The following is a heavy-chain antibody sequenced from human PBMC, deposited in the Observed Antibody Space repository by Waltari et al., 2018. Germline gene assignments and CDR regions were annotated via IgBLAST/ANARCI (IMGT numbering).Heavy chain of an antibody. CDR2: IDSGGST. J-gene: IGHJ4*02. CDR3: ARVGTYYDILTGYYLDY. V-gene: IGHV3-53*01. Sequence: EVQLVESGGGLIQPGGSLRLSCAASGFTVSSNYMSWVPQAPGKGLEWVSVIDSGGSTYYADSVKGRFTISRDNSKNTLYLQMNSLRAEDTAVYYCARVGTYYDILTGYYLDYWGQGTLVTVSS. CDR1: GFTVSSNY. D-gene: IGHD3-9*01.